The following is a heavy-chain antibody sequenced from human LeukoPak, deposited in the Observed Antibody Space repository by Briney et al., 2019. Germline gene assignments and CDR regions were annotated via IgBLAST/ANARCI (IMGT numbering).Heavy chain of an antibody. V-gene: IGHV4-4*09. J-gene: IGHJ6*03. CDR2: IYTSGST. D-gene: IGHD3-22*01. CDR1: GGSISSYY. Sequence: SETLSLTCTVSGGSISSYYWSWIRQPPGKGLEWIGYIYTSGSTNYNPSLKSRVTISVDTSKNQFSLKLSSVTAADTAVYYCARHVTYYYDSSGYPDTYYYMYVWGKGTTVTVSS. CDR3: ARHVTYYYDSSGYPDTYYYMYV.